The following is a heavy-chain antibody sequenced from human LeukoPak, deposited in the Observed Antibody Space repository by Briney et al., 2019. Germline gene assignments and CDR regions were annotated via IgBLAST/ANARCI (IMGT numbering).Heavy chain of an antibody. CDR1: GFTFSSYA. J-gene: IGHJ4*02. V-gene: IGHV3-23*01. CDR2: ISGSGGST. D-gene: IGHD6-13*01. Sequence: PGGSLRLSCAASGFTFSSYAMSWVRQAPGKGLEWVSAISGSGGSTYYADSVKGRFTISRDNSKNTLYLQMNSLRAEDTAVYYCAKDPLAAGKGGIDYWGQGTLVTVSS. CDR3: AKDPLAAGKGGIDY.